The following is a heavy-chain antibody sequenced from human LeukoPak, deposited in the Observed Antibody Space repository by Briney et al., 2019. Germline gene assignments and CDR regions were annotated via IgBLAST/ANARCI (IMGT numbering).Heavy chain of an antibody. D-gene: IGHD3-22*01. CDR1: GFTFSSYA. V-gene: IGHV3-23*01. Sequence: GGSLRLSCAASGFTFSSYAMSWVRQAPGKGLEWVSAISGSGGSTYYADSVKGRFTISRDNSKNTLYLQMNSLRAEDTAVYYCANLVYDSSGYYYYFDYWGQGTLVTVSS. J-gene: IGHJ4*02. CDR3: ANLVYDSSGYYYYFDY. CDR2: ISGSGGST.